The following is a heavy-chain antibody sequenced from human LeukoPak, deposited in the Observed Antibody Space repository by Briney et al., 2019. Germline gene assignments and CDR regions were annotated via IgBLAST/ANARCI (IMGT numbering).Heavy chain of an antibody. V-gene: IGHV3-74*01. Sequence: GGSLRLSCAASGFIFSSYWMHWVRQAPGKGLVWVSRINSDGSTTTYADSVKGRFTISRDNAKNTLYLQMNSLRAEDTAVYYCARVGYWASTDHWGQGTLVTVSS. J-gene: IGHJ4*02. CDR2: INSDGSTT. D-gene: IGHD2-15*01. CDR3: ARVGYWASTDH. CDR1: GFIFSSYW.